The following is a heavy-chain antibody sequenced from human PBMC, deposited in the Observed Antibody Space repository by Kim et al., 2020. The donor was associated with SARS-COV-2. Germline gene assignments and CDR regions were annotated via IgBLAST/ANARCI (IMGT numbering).Heavy chain of an antibody. V-gene: IGHV1-2*02. J-gene: IGHJ5*02. D-gene: IGHD3-3*01. CDR3: ARVPLTLFGVGGWFDP. Sequence: NFKGKVTMTRDTSISTAYIELSRLRSEDTAVYYCARVPLTLFGVGGWFDPWGQGTLVTVSS.